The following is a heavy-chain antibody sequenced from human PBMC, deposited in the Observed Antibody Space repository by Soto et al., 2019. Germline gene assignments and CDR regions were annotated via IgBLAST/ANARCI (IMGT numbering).Heavy chain of an antibody. CDR2: ISSSGSYI. CDR3: AREGIAVAVAFDI. D-gene: IGHD6-19*01. J-gene: IGHJ3*02. CDR1: GVTFSSYS. V-gene: IGHV3-21*01. Sequence: GGSLRLSCAASGVTFSSYSMNWVRQAPGKGLEWVSSISSSGSYIYYADSVKGRFTISRDNAKNSLYLQMNSLRAEDTAVYYCAREGIAVAVAFDICGQGTMVTVSS.